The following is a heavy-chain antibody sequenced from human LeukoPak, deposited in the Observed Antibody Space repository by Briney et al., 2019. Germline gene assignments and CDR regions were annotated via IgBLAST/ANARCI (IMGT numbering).Heavy chain of an antibody. CDR3: ARLHYYDSSGYWVYYFDY. CDR2: IYTSGST. D-gene: IGHD3-22*01. Sequence: KPSETLSLTCTVSGGSISSYYWSWMRQPPGKGLEWIGYIYTSGSTNYNPSLKSRVTISVDTSKNQFSLKLSSVTAADTAVYYCARLHYYDSSGYWVYYFDYWGQGTLVTVSS. CDR1: GGSISSYY. V-gene: IGHV4-4*09. J-gene: IGHJ4*02.